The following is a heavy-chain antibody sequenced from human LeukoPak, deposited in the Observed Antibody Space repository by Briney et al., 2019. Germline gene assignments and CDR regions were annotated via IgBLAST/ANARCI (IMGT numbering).Heavy chain of an antibody. CDR3: ASLYSDYVSSDY. CDR1: VYTFTAYY. Sequence: ASVNVSFKASVYTFTAYYIHWVRQAPGQGLEWMGWINPNSGGTNYAQRFQGRVTMTRDTSISTVYMELSRLRSDDTAVYYCASLYSDYVSSDYWGQGTLVTVSS. CDR2: INPNSGGT. J-gene: IGHJ4*02. D-gene: IGHD4-11*01. V-gene: IGHV1-2*02.